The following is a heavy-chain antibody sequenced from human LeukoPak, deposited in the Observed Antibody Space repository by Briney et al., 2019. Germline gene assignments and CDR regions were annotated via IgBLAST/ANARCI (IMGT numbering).Heavy chain of an antibody. CDR2: IYTSGIT. V-gene: IGHV4-4*07. Sequence: SETLSLTCTVSGGSMSNYYWSWIRQPAGKGLEWIGRIYTSGITNYNPSLKSRVSISLDTSKNQFSLRLNSVTAAETAVYYCVSQLGGTTFHWGQGTLVTVSS. J-gene: IGHJ4*02. D-gene: IGHD1/OR15-1a*01. CDR1: GGSMSNYY. CDR3: VSQLGGTTFH.